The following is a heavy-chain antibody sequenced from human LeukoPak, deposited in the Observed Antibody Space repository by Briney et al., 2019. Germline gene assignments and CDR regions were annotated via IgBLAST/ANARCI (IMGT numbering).Heavy chain of an antibody. Sequence: SETLSLTCTVSGGSISSSSYYWGWIRQPPGKGLEWIGSIYHSGSTYYNPSLKSRVTISVDTSKNQFSLKLSSVAAADTAVYYCASGSGWLGVGYWGQGTLVTVSS. J-gene: IGHJ4*02. V-gene: IGHV4-39*07. CDR2: IYHSGST. CDR3: ASGSGWLGVGY. CDR1: GGSISSSSYY. D-gene: IGHD6-19*01.